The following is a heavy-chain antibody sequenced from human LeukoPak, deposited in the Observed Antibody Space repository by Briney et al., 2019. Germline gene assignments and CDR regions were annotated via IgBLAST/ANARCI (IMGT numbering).Heavy chain of an antibody. CDR3: ARDEYDYYYYYGMDA. CDR2: IWYDGSNK. V-gene: IGHV3-33*01. D-gene: IGHD2/OR15-2a*01. CDR1: GFTFSSYG. Sequence: GGSLRLSCAASGFTFSSYGMHWVRQAPGKGLEWVAVIWYDGSNKYYADSVKGRFTISRDNSKNTLYLQMNSLRAEDTAVYYCARDEYDYYYYYGMDAWGQGTTFTVSS. J-gene: IGHJ6*02.